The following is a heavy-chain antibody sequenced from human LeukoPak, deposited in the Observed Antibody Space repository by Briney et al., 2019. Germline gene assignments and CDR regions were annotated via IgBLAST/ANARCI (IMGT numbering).Heavy chain of an antibody. D-gene: IGHD3-22*01. J-gene: IGHJ4*02. CDR2: IYYSGST. Sequence: PSETLSLTCIVSGGSISSSSYYWGWIRQPPGEGLEWVGSIYYSGSTYYNPSLKSRVTISVDTSKNQFSLKLSSVTATDTAVYYCASQGGGISGYYYYYWGQGTLVTVSS. V-gene: IGHV4-39*01. CDR1: GGSISSSSYY. CDR3: ASQGGGISGYYYYY.